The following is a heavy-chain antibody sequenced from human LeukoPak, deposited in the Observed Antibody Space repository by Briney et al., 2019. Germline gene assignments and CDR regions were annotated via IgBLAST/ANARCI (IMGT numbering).Heavy chain of an antibody. J-gene: IGHJ4*02. Sequence: GGSLRLSCAASGFTFSSYWMTWVRQSPGKGLEWVANIKQDGGEKYYVDSVTGRFTISRDNAKNSLYLQMSSLRAEDTAVYYCARMSTSSWYVCDYWGQGTLVTVSS. V-gene: IGHV3-7*01. D-gene: IGHD6-13*01. CDR1: GFTFSSYW. CDR3: ARMSTSSWYVCDY. CDR2: IKQDGGEK.